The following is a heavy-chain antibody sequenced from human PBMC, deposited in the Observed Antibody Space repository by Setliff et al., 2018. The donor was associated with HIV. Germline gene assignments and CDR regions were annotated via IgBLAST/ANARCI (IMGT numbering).Heavy chain of an antibody. CDR3: ARDTPILEWFNYYMDV. D-gene: IGHD3-3*01. CDR2: IIPEFGTA. V-gene: IGHV1-69*06. J-gene: IGHJ6*03. Sequence: SVKVSCKASGGAFSKYAITWVRQAPGQGLEWLGRIIPEFGTANYAPKFQGRVTISADNITNTAYMELSSLKSEDTALYYCARDTPILEWFNYYMDVWGKGTAVTVSS. CDR1: GGAFSKYA.